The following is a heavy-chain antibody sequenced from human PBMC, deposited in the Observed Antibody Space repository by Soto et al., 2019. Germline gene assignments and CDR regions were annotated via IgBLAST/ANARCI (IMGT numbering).Heavy chain of an antibody. D-gene: IGHD3-3*02. Sequence: PGGSLRLSCAASGFTFSSYSMNWVRQAPGKGPEWVSYISSSSTIYYADSVKGRFTISRDNAKNSLYLQMNSLRAEDTAVYYCARDPFSEQPFAEYFQHWGQGTLVTVSS. J-gene: IGHJ1*01. CDR1: GFTFSSYS. CDR2: ISSSSTI. CDR3: ARDPFSEQPFAEYFQH. V-gene: IGHV3-48*01.